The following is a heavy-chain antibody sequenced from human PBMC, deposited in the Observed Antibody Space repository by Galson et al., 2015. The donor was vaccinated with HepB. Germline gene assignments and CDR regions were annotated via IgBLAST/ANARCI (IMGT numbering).Heavy chain of an antibody. CDR2: FDPEDGET. Sequence: SVKVSCKASGYTFTSYDINWVRQAPGKGLEWMGGFDPEDGETIYAQKFQGRVTMTEDTSTDTAYMELSSLRSEDTAVYYCATGWGTGTQNFDYWGQGTLVTVSS. D-gene: IGHD1-7*01. V-gene: IGHV1-24*01. J-gene: IGHJ4*02. CDR3: ATGWGTGTQNFDY. CDR1: GYTFTSYD.